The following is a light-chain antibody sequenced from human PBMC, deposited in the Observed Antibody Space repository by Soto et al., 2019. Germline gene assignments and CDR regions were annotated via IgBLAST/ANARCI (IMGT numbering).Light chain of an antibody. V-gene: IGKV1-33*01. Sequence: DIQMTQSPSSLSASVGDRVTITCQASQDIRTYLNWYQQEPGKAPKLLIYDASNLQPGDPSRFSGSGSGTDFTFTSSSLQHEDIATYYCQQYDNRLSFGGGTKVDIK. CDR1: QDIRTY. CDR3: QQYDNRLS. J-gene: IGKJ4*01. CDR2: DAS.